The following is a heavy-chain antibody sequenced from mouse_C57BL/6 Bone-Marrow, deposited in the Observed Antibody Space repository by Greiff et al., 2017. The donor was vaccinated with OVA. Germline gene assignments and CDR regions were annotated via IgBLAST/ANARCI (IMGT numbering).Heavy chain of an antibody. CDR2: IYPGDGDT. V-gene: IGHV1-82*01. J-gene: IGHJ4*01. CDR1: GYAFSSSW. CDR3: AMAPLGY. Sequence: VQLQESGPELVKPGASVKISCKASGYAFSSSWMNWVKQRPGKGLEWIGRIYPGDGDTNYNGKFKGKATLTADKSSSTAYMQLSSLTSEDSAVYFCAMAPLGYWGQGTSVTVSS. D-gene: IGHD2-3*01.